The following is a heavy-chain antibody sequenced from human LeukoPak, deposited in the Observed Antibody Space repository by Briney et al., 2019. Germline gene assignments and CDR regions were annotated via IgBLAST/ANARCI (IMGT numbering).Heavy chain of an antibody. CDR2: MKQDGREK. D-gene: IGHD3-16*01. CDR3: ARDDVGALDY. CDR1: GFTLSAYW. Sequence: PGGSLRLSCAAYGFTLSAYWMAWDRQAPGKGLEWVANMKQDGREKHYVGSVKGRFTISRDNARNSLYLQMNSLRAEDSAVYYCARDDVGALDYWGQGTLVTVSS. J-gene: IGHJ4*02. V-gene: IGHV3-7*01.